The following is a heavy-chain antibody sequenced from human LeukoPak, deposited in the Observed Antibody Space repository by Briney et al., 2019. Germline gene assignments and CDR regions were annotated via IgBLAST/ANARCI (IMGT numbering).Heavy chain of an antibody. J-gene: IGHJ6*03. V-gene: IGHV1-18*01. CDR1: GYTFTSYA. CDR2: ISGYNGNT. D-gene: IGHD3-16*01. Sequence: VASVKVSCKASGYTFTSYAMNWVRQAPGQGLEWMGWISGYNGNTNYAQKLQGRVTMTTDTSTSTAYMELRSLRSDDTAVYYCARDYVHYYYMDVWGKGTTVTISS. CDR3: ARDYVHYYYMDV.